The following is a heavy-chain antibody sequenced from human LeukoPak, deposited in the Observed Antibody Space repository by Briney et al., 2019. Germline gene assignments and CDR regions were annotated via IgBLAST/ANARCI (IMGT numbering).Heavy chain of an antibody. Sequence: SETLSLTCTVSGGSISCGIYYWSWIRHPAGKGLEWVGLIGSTNYNPSLKSRVTISVDTSKNQFSLKLSSVTAADTAVYYCARGLNYYESSGRPHWYFDLWGRGTLVTVSS. V-gene: IGHV4-61*02. CDR3: ARGLNYYESSGRPHWYFDL. CDR2: IGST. D-gene: IGHD3-22*01. CDR1: GGSISCGIYY. J-gene: IGHJ2*01.